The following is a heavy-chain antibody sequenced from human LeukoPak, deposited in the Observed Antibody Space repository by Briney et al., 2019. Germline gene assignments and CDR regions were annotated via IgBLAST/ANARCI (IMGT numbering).Heavy chain of an antibody. J-gene: IGHJ5*02. Sequence: GASAKVSCKASGGTFSSYAISWVRQAPGQGLEWMGGIIPVFGTAEYAQKFQGRVTVTADESTSTACMELSSLRSEDTAVYYCARGRSIVVMVAAPGRFDPWGQGTLVTVSS. CDR3: ARGRSIVVMVAAPGRFDP. D-gene: IGHD2-15*01. CDR2: IIPVFGTA. V-gene: IGHV1-69*13. CDR1: GGTFSSYA.